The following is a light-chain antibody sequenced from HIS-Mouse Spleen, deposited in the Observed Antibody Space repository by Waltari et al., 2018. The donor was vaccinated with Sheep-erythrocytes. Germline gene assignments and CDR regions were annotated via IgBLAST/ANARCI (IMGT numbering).Light chain of an antibody. J-gene: IGLJ3*02. V-gene: IGLV2-8*01. CDR3: SSYAGSNNWV. Sequence: QSALTQPPSASGSPGQSVTISCTGTSSDVGGYNYVSWYQQHPGKAPKLMIYEVSKRPSGVPDRCAGSKSGKRASLTVSGLQAEDEADYYCSSYAGSNNWVFGGGTKLTVL. CDR1: SSDVGGYNY. CDR2: EVS.